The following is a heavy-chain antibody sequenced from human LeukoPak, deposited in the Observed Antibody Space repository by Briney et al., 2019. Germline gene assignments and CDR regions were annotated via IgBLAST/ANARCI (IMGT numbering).Heavy chain of an antibody. CDR2: FDPEDGET. J-gene: IGHJ3*02. D-gene: IGHD3-3*01. Sequence: ASVKVSCKVSGYTLTELSMHWVRQAPGKGLEWMGGFDPEDGETIYAQKFQGRVTMTEDTSTDTAYMELSSLRSEDTAVYYCATVPLVEWSIAFDIWGQGTMVTVSS. CDR3: ATVPLVEWSIAFDI. V-gene: IGHV1-24*01. CDR1: GYTLTELS.